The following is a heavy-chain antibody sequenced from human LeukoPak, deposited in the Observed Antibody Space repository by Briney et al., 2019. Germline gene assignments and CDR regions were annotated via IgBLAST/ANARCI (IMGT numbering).Heavy chain of an antibody. CDR1: GYTFTNYD. D-gene: IGHD6-13*01. CDR2: MNPNNGNT. V-gene: IGHV1-8*01. CDR3: ARGMLSRSIDC. Sequence: GASVKVSCKASGYTFTNYDINWVRQATGQGREWVGWMNPNNGNTGYAQKFQGRVTMTRNTSISTAYMELSSLRSEDTAVYYCARGMLSRSIDCWGQGTLVTVSS. J-gene: IGHJ4*02.